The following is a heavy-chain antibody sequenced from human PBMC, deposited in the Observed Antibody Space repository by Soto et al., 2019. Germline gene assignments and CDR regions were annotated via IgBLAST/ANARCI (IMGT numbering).Heavy chain of an antibody. V-gene: IGHV3-23*01. CDR3: AKALEYGGNSIMDY. D-gene: IGHD2-21*02. J-gene: IGHJ4*02. Sequence: PGGSLSLSCAASGFTFSSYAMSWVRQAPGKGLEWVSAISGSGGSTYYADSVKGRFTISRDNSKNTLYLQMNSLRAEDTAVYYCAKALEYGGNSIMDYWGQGTLVTVSS. CDR1: GFTFSSYA. CDR2: ISGSGGST.